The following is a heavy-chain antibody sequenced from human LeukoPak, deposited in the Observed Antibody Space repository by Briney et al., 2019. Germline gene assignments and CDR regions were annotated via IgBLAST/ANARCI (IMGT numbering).Heavy chain of an antibody. J-gene: IGHJ6*03. Sequence: GGSLRLSCAASGFTFSSYSMNWVRQAPGKGLEWVSSISSSSSYIYYADSVKGRFTISRDNAKNSLYLQMNSLRAEDTAVYYCARDMEYQLLMGSHYMDVWGKGTTVTVSS. CDR3: ARDMEYQLLMGSHYMDV. CDR2: ISSSSSYI. CDR1: GFTFSSYS. D-gene: IGHD2-2*01. V-gene: IGHV3-21*01.